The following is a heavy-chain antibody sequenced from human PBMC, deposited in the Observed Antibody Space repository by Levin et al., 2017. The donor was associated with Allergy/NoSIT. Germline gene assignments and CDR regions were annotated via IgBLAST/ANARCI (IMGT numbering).Heavy chain of an antibody. J-gene: IGHJ4*02. Sequence: EASVKVSCKASGYTFTGYYMHWVRQAPGQGLEWMGRINPNSGGTNYAQKFQGRVTMTRDTSISTAYMELSRLRSDDTAVYYCARDACGGDCYSDYWGQGTLVTVSS. CDR3: ARDACGGDCYSDY. CDR1: GYTFTGYY. V-gene: IGHV1-2*06. D-gene: IGHD2-21*02. CDR2: INPNSGGT.